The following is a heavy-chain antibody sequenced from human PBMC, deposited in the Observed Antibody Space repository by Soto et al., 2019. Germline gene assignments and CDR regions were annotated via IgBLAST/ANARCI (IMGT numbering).Heavy chain of an antibody. D-gene: IGHD6-6*01. CDR2: ISAYNGNT. V-gene: IGHV1-18*04. Sequence: QVQLVQSGAEVKKPGASVKVSCKASGYTFTSYGISWVRQAPGQGLEWMGWISAYNGNTNYAQKPQGRVTMTTDTSTSTAYMELRSLRSDDTAVYYCARDPGIAARPGYYYYGMDVWGQGTTVTVSS. CDR1: GYTFTSYG. CDR3: ARDPGIAARPGYYYYGMDV. J-gene: IGHJ6*02.